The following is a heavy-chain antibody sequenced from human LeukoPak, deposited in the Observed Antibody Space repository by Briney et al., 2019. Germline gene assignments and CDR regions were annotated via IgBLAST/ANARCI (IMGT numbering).Heavy chain of an antibody. CDR3: AKDRGQLGPN. J-gene: IGHJ4*02. CDR1: GFTFSSYA. Sequence: GRSLRLSCAASGFTFSSYAMHWVRQAPGKGLEWVAVISYDGSNKYYADSVKGRFTISRDNSKNTLYLQMNSLRAEDTAVYYCAKDRGQLGPNWGQGTLVTVSS. V-gene: IGHV3-30*04. D-gene: IGHD2-2*01. CDR2: ISYDGSNK.